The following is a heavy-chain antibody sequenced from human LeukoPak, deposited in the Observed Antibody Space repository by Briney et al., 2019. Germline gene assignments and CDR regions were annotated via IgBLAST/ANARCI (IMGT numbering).Heavy chain of an antibody. Sequence: ASVKVSCRASGYPFTGSYIHWVRQAPGQGLEWMGWINPDSGVTDHSQQFQGRVTMTRDTSINTAYMEDSGLRFDDTALYYCARLVGATRDLDPCGQGTLVTVSS. CDR3: ARLVGATRDLDP. D-gene: IGHD1-26*01. CDR2: INPDSGVT. CDR1: GYPFTGSY. V-gene: IGHV1-2*02. J-gene: IGHJ5*02.